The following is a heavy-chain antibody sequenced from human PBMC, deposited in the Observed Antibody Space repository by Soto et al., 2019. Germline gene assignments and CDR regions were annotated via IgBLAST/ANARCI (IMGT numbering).Heavy chain of an antibody. CDR1: GFTFSSYA. J-gene: IGHJ4*02. CDR2: ISYNGGNI. Sequence: GGSLRLSCAASGFTFSSYAVHWVRQAPGKGLEWVAVISYNGGNIYYADSMKGRFTISRDNSKNTLYLQVNSLRAEDTAVYYCARANYGDFLDYWGQGTLVTVSS. D-gene: IGHD4-17*01. CDR3: ARANYGDFLDY. V-gene: IGHV3-30-3*01.